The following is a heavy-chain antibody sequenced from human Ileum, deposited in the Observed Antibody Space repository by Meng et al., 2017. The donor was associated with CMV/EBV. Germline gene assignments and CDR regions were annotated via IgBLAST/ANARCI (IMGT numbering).Heavy chain of an antibody. V-gene: IGHV3-48*01. CDR1: AFTFSDYS. Sequence: GGSLRLSCVASAFTFSDYSMNWVRQAPGKGLEWVSYISSRSSTVHYADSVKGRFTISRDNSKNTLCLQVNSLRAEDTAVYYCAKRGLRSDYGGVEDYWGQGTLVTVSS. CDR3: AKRGLRSDYGGVEDY. CDR2: ISSRSSTV. D-gene: IGHD4-17*01. J-gene: IGHJ4*02.